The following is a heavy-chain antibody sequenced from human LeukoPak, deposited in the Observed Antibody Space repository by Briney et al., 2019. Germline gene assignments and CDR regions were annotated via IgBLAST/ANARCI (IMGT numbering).Heavy chain of an antibody. CDR1: GFTFSSYS. CDR2: ISSSSSYT. D-gene: IGHD4-17*01. Sequence: GGSLRLSCAASGFTFSSYSMNWVRQAPGKGLEWVSSISSSSSYTYYADSVKGRFTISRDNAKNSLYLQMNSLRAEDTAVYYCARDETTATFNWFDPWGQGTLVTVSS. CDR3: ARDETTATFNWFDP. J-gene: IGHJ5*02. V-gene: IGHV3-21*01.